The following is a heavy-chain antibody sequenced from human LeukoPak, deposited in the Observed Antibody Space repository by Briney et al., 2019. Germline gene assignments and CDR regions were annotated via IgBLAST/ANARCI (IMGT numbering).Heavy chain of an antibody. CDR2: ISYDGSNK. CDR3: ALELDV. V-gene: IGHV3-30*03. J-gene: IGHJ6*02. CDR1: GFTFSSYG. Sequence: GRSLRLSCAASGFTFSSYGMHWVRQAPGKGLEWVAVISYDGSNKYYADSVKGRFTISRDNSKNTLYLQMNSLRAEDTAVYYCALELDVWGQGTTVTVSS.